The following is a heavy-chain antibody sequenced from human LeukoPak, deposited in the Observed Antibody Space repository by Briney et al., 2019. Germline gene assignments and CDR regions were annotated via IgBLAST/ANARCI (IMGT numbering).Heavy chain of an antibody. CDR1: GDSVSSSNYY. Sequence: PSGTLSLTCTVSGDSVSSSNYYWAWIRQPPGKGLEWIGNIYYSGSTYYNPSLKSRLTISVDTSKNQFSLKLTSVTAADTAVYYCARLNKPGWFDPWGQGTLVTVSS. D-gene: IGHD1-14*01. CDR3: ARLNKPGWFDP. CDR2: IYYSGST. J-gene: IGHJ5*02. V-gene: IGHV4-39*01.